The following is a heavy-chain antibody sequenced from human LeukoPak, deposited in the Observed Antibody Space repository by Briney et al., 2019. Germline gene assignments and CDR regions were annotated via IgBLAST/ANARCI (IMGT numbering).Heavy chain of an antibody. D-gene: IGHD1-26*01. V-gene: IGHV3-48*02. Sequence: GGSLRLSCAASGFTFSSYSMNWVRQAPGKGLEWVSYISGSSSAIYYADSVGGRSTISRDNAKNSLYMQMNSLRDEDTAVYYCARGGRPGDYWGQGTLVTVSS. CDR2: ISGSSSAI. CDR3: ARGGRPGDY. CDR1: GFTFSSYS. J-gene: IGHJ4*02.